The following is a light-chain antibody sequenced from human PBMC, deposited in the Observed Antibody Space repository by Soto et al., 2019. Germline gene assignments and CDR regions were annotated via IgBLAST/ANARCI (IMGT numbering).Light chain of an antibody. CDR3: CSSAGRYSYV. Sequence: QSALTQPCSVSFSPGQSVTISCTGTRGDVGGYNYVSWYHHHPGRAPKLIIYDVTTRPSGVPDRFSGSRSGNPSSLTISGLQAEDESEYYCCSSAGRYSYVFGTGTKVTVL. CDR2: DVT. J-gene: IGLJ1*01. V-gene: IGLV2-11*01. CDR1: RGDVGGYNY.